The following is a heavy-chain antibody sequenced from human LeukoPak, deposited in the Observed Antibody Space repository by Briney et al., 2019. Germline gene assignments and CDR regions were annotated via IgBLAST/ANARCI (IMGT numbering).Heavy chain of an antibody. V-gene: IGHV4-59*01. CDR1: GGSISSYY. CDR2: IYYSGST. D-gene: IGHD6-13*01. CDR3: ARGVYIAAAQYAY. J-gene: IGHJ4*02. Sequence: PSQTLSLTCTVSGGSISSYYWSWIRQPPGKGLEWIGYIYYSGSTNYNPSLKSRVTISVDTSKNQFSLKLSSVTAADTAVYYCARGVYIAAAQYAYWGQGTLVTVSS.